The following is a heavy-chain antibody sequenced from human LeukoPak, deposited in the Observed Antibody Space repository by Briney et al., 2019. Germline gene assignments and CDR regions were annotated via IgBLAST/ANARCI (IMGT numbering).Heavy chain of an antibody. CDR1: GYTFTGYY. J-gene: IGHJ5*02. Sequence: GASVKVSCKASGYTFTGYYMHWVRQAPGQGLEWMGWINPNSGGTNYAQKFQGRVTMTRDTSISTAYMELSRLRSDDTAVYYCAKGYCSSTSCGPYNWFDPWGQGTLVTVSS. CDR2: INPNSGGT. CDR3: AKGYCSSTSCGPYNWFDP. D-gene: IGHD2-2*01. V-gene: IGHV1-2*02.